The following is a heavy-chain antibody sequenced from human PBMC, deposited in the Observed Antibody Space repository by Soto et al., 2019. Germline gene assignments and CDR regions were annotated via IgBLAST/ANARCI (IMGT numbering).Heavy chain of an antibody. J-gene: IGHJ2*01. CDR3: ARDSSGIYSGSGFVGYFDL. CDR1: GGTFSSYA. Sequence: QVQLVQSGAEVKKPGSSVKVSCKASGGTFSSYAISWVRQAPGQGLERMGGIIPIFGTANYAQKFQGRVTIAADEYTSTAYMELSSLRSEDTAVYYCARDSSGIYSGSGFVGYFDLWGRGTLVTVSS. V-gene: IGHV1-69*01. D-gene: IGHD3-10*01. CDR2: IIPIFGTA.